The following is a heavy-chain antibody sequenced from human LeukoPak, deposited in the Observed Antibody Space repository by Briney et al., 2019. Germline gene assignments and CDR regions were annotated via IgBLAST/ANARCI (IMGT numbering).Heavy chain of an antibody. V-gene: IGHV1-46*01. CDR3: AAGGYRSSWFDYYFDY. Sequence: GASVKVSCKASGYTFTSYYMHWVRQAPGQGLEWMGIINPSGGSTSYAQKFQERVTITRDMSTSTAYMELSSLRSEDTAVYYCAAGGYRSSWFDYYFDYWGQGTLVTVSS. CDR2: INPSGGST. J-gene: IGHJ4*02. CDR1: GYTFTSYY. D-gene: IGHD6-13*01.